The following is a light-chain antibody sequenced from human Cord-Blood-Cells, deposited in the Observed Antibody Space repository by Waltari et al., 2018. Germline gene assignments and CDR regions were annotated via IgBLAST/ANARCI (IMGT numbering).Light chain of an antibody. V-gene: IGKV3-15*01. CDR2: GAS. Sequence: EIGMTQSPATLSVSPGERATHACRASQSVSSNLAWYQQKPGQAPRLLIYGASTRAPGIPARFSGSGSGTEFTLTISSLQSEDFAVYYCQQYNNWPPMYTFGQGTKLEIK. CDR1: QSVSSN. CDR3: QQYNNWPPMYT. J-gene: IGKJ2*01.